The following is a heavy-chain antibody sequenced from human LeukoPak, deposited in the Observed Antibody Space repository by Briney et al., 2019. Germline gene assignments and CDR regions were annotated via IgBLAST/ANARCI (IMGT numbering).Heavy chain of an antibody. J-gene: IGHJ3*02. D-gene: IGHD2-2*01. CDR3: ARDGDIVVVPAARGAFDI. V-gene: IGHV1-18*04. Sequence: ASVKVSCKASGYTFNSYGISWVRQAPGQGLEWMGWISAYNGNTNYAQKLQGRVTMTTDKSTSTAYMELRSLRSDDTAVYNCARDGDIVVVPAARGAFDIWGQGTMVTVSS. CDR2: ISAYNGNT. CDR1: GYTFNSYG.